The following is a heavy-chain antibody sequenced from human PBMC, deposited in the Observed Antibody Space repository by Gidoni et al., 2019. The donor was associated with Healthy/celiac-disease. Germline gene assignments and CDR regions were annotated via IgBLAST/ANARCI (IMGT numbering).Heavy chain of an antibody. J-gene: IGHJ1*01. Sequence: EVQLLEPGGGWVQTGGSLRRSCAAAGFTFSSYARSWVRQAPGQGLEWVSAIIGSGGSTYYADSVKGRFTISRDNSKNTLYLQMNSLRAEDTAVYYCAKVARSFYCSAPGGYFQHWGQGTLVTVSS. D-gene: IGHD3-10*01. CDR1: GFTFSSYA. CDR3: AKVARSFYCSAPGGYFQH. V-gene: IGHV3-23*01. CDR2: IIGSGGST.